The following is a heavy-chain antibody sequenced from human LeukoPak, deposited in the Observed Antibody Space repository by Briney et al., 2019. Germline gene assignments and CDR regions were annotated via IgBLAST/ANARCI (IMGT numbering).Heavy chain of an antibody. J-gene: IGHJ4*02. V-gene: IGHV2-5*01. CDR3: ALNTPPSRHYGSGSYFVY. D-gene: IGHD3-10*01. Sequence: SGPTLVNPTQTLTLTCTFSGFSLSTSGVGVGWIRQPPGKALEWLALIYWNDDKRYSPSLKSRLTITKDTSKSQVVLTMTNMDPVDTATYYCALNTPPSRHYGSGSYFVYWGQGTLVTVSS. CDR1: GFSLSTSGVG. CDR2: IYWNDDK.